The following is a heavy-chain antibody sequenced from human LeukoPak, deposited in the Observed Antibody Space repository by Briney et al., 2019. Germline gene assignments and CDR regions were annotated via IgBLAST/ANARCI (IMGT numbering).Heavy chain of an antibody. CDR3: ARAVGTSCYYLGY. CDR2: MNPNSGNT. J-gene: IGHJ4*02. V-gene: IGHV1-8*03. Sequence: ASVKVSCKASGYTFTSYDINWVRQATGQGLEWMGWMNPNSGNTGYAQKFQGRVTITRNTSISTAYMELSSLRSEDTAVYYCARAVGTSCYYLGYWGQRTLATVSS. D-gene: IGHD2-2*01. CDR1: GYTFTSYD.